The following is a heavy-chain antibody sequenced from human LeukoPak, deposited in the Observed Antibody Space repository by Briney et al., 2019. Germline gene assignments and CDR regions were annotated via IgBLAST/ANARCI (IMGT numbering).Heavy chain of an antibody. J-gene: IGHJ5*02. V-gene: IGHV4-4*02. CDR3: ARGSIVVVPAALNWFDP. Sequence: SETLSLTCAVSGGSVSSSNWWSWVRQPPGKGLEWIGEINHSGSTNYNPSLRSRVTISVDTSKNQFSLKLSSVTAADTAVYYCARGSIVVVPAALNWFDPWGQGTLVTVSS. CDR2: INHSGST. D-gene: IGHD2-2*01. CDR1: GGSVSSSNW.